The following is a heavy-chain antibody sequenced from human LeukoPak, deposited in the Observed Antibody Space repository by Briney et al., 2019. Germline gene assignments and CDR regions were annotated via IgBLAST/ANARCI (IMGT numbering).Heavy chain of an antibody. D-gene: IGHD2-2*02. J-gene: IGHJ6*02. V-gene: IGHV3-23*01. Sequence: GGSLRLSCAASGFTFSSYAMNWVRQAPGKGLEWVSAISGSGGSTYYADSVKGRFTISRDNSKNTLYLQMNSLRAEDTAVYYCAKIVRGYCSSTSCYNYYYGMDVWGQGTTVTVSS. CDR3: AKIVRGYCSSTSCYNYYYGMDV. CDR2: ISGSGGST. CDR1: GFTFSSYA.